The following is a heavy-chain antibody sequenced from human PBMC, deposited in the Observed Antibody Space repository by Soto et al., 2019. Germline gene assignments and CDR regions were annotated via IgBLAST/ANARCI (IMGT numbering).Heavy chain of an antibody. J-gene: IGHJ4*02. CDR2: THSSGST. CDR3: ARGGTMSWNVLDF. CDR1: GVSITNYY. V-gene: IGHV4-4*07. Sequence: QVQLQESGPGLVRPSETLSLTCTVSGVSITNYYWTWIRQHAGKGLEWIGRTHSSGSTDSNSSLKTRVTMSVDTSNNQLSLKLTSVTAADTAIYYCARGGTMSWNVLDFWGQGTLVTVSS. D-gene: IGHD1-1*01.